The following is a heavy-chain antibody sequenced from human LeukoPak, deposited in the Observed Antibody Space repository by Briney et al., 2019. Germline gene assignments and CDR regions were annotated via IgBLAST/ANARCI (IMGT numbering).Heavy chain of an antibody. CDR1: GYTFTSYD. D-gene: IGHD6-13*01. J-gene: IGHJ6*03. CDR2: MNPNSGNT. V-gene: IGHV1-8*01. CDR3: ARVDSSSWHYYYYYYMDV. Sequence: ASVKVSCKASGYTFTSYDINWVRQATGQGLEWMGWMNPNSGNTGYAQKFQGRVTMTRSTSISTAYMELSSLRSEDTAVYYCARVDSSSWHYYYYYYMDVWGKGTTVTVSS.